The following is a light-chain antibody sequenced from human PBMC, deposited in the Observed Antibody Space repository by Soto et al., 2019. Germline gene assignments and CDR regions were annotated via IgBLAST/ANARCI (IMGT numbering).Light chain of an antibody. CDR1: HDIKKY. CDR2: DAS. V-gene: IGKV1-33*01. Sequence: DIPMTQSPSSLSASVGDRVTITCQASHDIKKYLNWYQQKAHKVPKLLIHDASTLATGVPSRFTGSGSGTDFTLTIKSLQPEDVATYYCQQFDDLPLTFGGGTKVDI. J-gene: IGKJ4*01. CDR3: QQFDDLPLT.